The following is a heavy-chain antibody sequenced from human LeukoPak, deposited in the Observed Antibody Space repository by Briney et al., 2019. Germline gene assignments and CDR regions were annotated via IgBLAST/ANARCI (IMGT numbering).Heavy chain of an antibody. J-gene: IGHJ4*02. CDR1: GFTFSSYW. V-gene: IGHV3-7*04. Sequence: GRSLRLSCAASGFTFSSYWMTWVRQAPGKGLEWVANIIQDGSDQYYVDSVKGRFTISRDNAKNSLYLQMNSLRAEDTAVYYCARDRTHARDYWGQGTLLTVSS. CDR2: IIQDGSDQ. CDR3: ARDRTHARDY.